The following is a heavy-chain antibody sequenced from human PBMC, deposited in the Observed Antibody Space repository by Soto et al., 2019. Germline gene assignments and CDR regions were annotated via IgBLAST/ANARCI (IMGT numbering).Heavy chain of an antibody. Sequence: EVQVVESGGGLVQPGGSLRLSCAASGFISSNHWMTWVRQVPGKGLEWVANINQDGSDQYYLDSVKGRFTISRDNAKNSLFLQMNSLRVEDTAVYYCATSMRHTLDPWGQGTLVTVSS. CDR2: INQDGSDQ. J-gene: IGHJ5*02. D-gene: IGHD2-8*01. CDR1: GFISSNHW. CDR3: ATSMRHTLDP. V-gene: IGHV3-7*01.